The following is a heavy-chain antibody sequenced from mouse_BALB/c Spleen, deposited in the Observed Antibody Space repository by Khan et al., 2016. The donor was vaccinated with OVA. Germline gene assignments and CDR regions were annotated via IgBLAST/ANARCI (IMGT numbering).Heavy chain of an antibody. CDR1: GFSLASYG. Sequence: QVQLKESGPGLVAPSQSLSITCTVSGFSLASYGVNWVRQPPGKGLEWLGDIWGDGSKNYHSALRSRLSIKKENSKCQVFLKLNSLRTDDTATYYCDKWGTGYYAMDYWGQGTSVTVSS. CDR3: DKWGTGYYAMDY. J-gene: IGHJ4*01. V-gene: IGHV2-3*01. D-gene: IGHD4-1*01. CDR2: IWGDGSK.